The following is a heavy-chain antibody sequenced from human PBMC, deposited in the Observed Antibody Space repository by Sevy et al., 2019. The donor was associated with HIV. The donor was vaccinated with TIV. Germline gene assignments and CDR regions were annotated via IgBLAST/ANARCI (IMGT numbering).Heavy chain of an antibody. CDR1: EFTFSSYW. V-gene: IGHV3-7*01. D-gene: IGHD1-26*01. Sequence: GGSLRLSCAASEFTFSSYWMSWVRQAPGKGLEWVANIKQDGSEKYYVDSVKGRFTISRDNAKNSLYLQMNSLRSEDTAVYYCARSGGSYDYGMDVWGQGTTVTVSS. CDR3: ARSGGSYDYGMDV. J-gene: IGHJ6*02. CDR2: IKQDGSEK.